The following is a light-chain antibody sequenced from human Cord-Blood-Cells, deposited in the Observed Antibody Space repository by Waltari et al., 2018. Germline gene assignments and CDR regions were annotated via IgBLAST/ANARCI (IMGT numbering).Light chain of an antibody. CDR2: GAS. CDR3: QQYNNWPPWT. V-gene: IGKV3-15*01. Sequence: EIVMTQSPATLSVSPGERVTLSCRASQSVSSNLAWYQQKPGQAPRLLIYGASTRATGIPARFSGSESGTDFTLTISSLQSEDFAVYYCQQYNNWPPWTFGQGTKVEIK. CDR1: QSVSSN. J-gene: IGKJ1*01.